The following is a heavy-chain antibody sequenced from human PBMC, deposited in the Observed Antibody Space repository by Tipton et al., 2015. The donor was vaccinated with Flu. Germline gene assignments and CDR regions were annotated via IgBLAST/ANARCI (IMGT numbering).Heavy chain of an antibody. J-gene: IGHJ5*02. Sequence: TLSLTCAVSGYSISSGYYWGWIRQPPGKGLEWIGSIYHSGSTYYNPSLKSRVTISVDTSKNQFSLKLSSVIAADTAVYYCARRYCSGGSCVTGWFDPWGQGTLVTASS. D-gene: IGHD2-15*01. CDR1: GYSISSGYY. CDR3: ARRYCSGGSCVTGWFDP. CDR2: IYHSGST. V-gene: IGHV4-38-2*01.